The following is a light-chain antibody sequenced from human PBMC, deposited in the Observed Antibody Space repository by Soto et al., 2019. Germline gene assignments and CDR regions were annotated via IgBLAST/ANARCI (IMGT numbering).Light chain of an antibody. Sequence: DIVMTQSPDSLAVSLGERATINCKSSQNLLYSSNNKNYLVWYQQKPGQPPKILIYWSSTRESGVPDRFSGSVSGTDFTLTISSLQAEDVAVYYCQKSYSVPYTFGQGTKVEIK. V-gene: IGKV4-1*01. CDR1: QNLLYSSNNKNY. CDR3: QKSYSVPYT. J-gene: IGKJ2*01. CDR2: WSS.